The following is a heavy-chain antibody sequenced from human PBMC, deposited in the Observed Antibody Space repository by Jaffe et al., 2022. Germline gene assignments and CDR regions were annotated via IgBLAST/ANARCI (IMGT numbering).Heavy chain of an antibody. V-gene: IGHV4-59*01. J-gene: IGHJ3*02. D-gene: IGHD1-26*01. CDR3: ARDLIVGATVAFDI. CDR2: IYYSGST. Sequence: QVQLQESGPGLVKPSETLSLTCTVSGGSISSYYWSWIRQPPGKGLEWIGYIYYSGSTNYNPSLKSRVTISVDTSKNQFSLKLSSVTAADTAVYYCARDLIVGATVAFDIWGQGTMVTVSS. CDR1: GGSISSYY.